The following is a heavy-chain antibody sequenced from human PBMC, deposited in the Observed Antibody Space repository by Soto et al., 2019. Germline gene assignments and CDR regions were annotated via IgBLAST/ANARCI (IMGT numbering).Heavy chain of an antibody. D-gene: IGHD3-10*01. CDR2: INGNGGTT. V-gene: IGHV3-20*04. Sequence: EVQLVESGGGVVRPGGSLRLSCVASGFIFDDYGMNWVRQVPGKGLEWVSGINGNGGTTHYADSVKVRFTISRDNAKNSLYLLMISLRAEDTALCYCGKSQSPMVRGVIEAFDYWGQGTLVTVSS. CDR1: GFIFDDYG. CDR3: GKSQSPMVRGVIEAFDY. J-gene: IGHJ4*02.